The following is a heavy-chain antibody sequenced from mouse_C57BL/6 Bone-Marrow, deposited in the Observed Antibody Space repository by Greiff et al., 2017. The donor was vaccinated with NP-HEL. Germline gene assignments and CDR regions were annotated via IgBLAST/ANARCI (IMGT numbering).Heavy chain of an antibody. V-gene: IGHV1-55*01. Sequence: QVQLKESGAELVKPGASVKMSCKASGYTFTSYWITWVKQRPGQGLEWIGDIYPGSGSTNYNEKFKSKATLTVDTSSSTAYMQLSSLTSEDSAVYYCARSPFFYGGDYAMDYWGQGTSVTVSS. CDR1: GYTFTSYW. CDR3: ARSPFFYGGDYAMDY. D-gene: IGHD2-13*01. J-gene: IGHJ4*01. CDR2: IYPGSGST.